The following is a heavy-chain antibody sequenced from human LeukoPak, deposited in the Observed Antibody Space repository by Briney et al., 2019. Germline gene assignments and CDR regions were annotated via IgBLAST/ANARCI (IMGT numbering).Heavy chain of an antibody. V-gene: IGHV4-30-4*01. J-gene: IGHJ5*02. CDR1: GGSIGSGDYY. Sequence: SETLSLTCTDSGGSIGSGDYYWSWIRQPPGKGLEWIAYMYYSGSTYYNPSLKSRVTMSADTSKNQLSLKLSSVTAADTAVYYCARLYYYDSRIDPWGQGILVTVSS. CDR3: ARLYYYDSRIDP. CDR2: MYYSGST. D-gene: IGHD3-22*01.